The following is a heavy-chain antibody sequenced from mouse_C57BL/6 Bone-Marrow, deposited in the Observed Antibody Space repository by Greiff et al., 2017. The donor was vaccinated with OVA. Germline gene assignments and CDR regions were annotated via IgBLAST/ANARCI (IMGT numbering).Heavy chain of an antibody. V-gene: IGHV1-42*01. CDR1: GYSFTGYY. CDR3: ARSWLLRGAIDY. D-gene: IGHD2-3*01. J-gene: IGHJ4*01. CDR2: INPSTGGT. Sequence: VQLQQSGPELVKPGASVKISCKASGYSFTGYYMNWVKQSPEKSLEWIGEINPSTGGTTYNQKFKAKATLTVDKSSSTAYMQLKSLTSEDSAVYYCARSWLLRGAIDYWGQGTSVTVSS.